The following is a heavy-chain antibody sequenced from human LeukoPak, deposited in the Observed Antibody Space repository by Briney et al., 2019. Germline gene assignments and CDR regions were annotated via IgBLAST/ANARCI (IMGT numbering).Heavy chain of an antibody. CDR3: ARGRQVAVAGTLDY. V-gene: IGHV1-69*02. CDR2: IIPILSIA. D-gene: IGHD6-19*01. Sequence: GASVKVSCKASGGTFSSYTISWVRQAPGQGLEWMGRIIPILSIANYAQKFQGRVTITADKSTSTAYMELSSLRSEDTAVYYCARGRQVAVAGTLDYWGQGTLVTVSS. CDR1: GGTFSSYT. J-gene: IGHJ4*02.